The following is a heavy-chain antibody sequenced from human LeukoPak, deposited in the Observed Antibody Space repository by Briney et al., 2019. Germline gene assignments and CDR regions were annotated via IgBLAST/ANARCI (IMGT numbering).Heavy chain of an antibody. CDR3: ARDSGWRLYYYYGMDV. CDR1: GGSISSSSYY. D-gene: IGHD6-19*01. V-gene: IGHV4-39*02. Sequence: SETLSLTCTVSGGSISSSSYYWGWIRQPPGKGLEWIGSIYYSGSTYYNPSLKSRVTISVDTSKSQFSLKLSSVTAADTAVYYCARDSGWRLYYYYGMDVWGQGTTVTVSS. CDR2: IYYSGST. J-gene: IGHJ6*02.